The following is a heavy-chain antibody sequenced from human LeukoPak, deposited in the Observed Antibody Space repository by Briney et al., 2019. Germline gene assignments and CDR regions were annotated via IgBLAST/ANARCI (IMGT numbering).Heavy chain of an antibody. CDR2: IYYSGST. J-gene: IGHJ5*02. Sequence: SETLSLTCTVSGGSVSSGSYYWSWIRQPPGKGLEWIGYIYYSGSTNYNPSLKSRVTISVDTSKNQFSLKLSSVTAADTAVYYCARGADLAAAAHNRFDPWGQGTLVTVSS. CDR3: ARGADLAAAAHNRFDP. V-gene: IGHV4-61*01. CDR1: GGSVSSGSYY. D-gene: IGHD6-13*01.